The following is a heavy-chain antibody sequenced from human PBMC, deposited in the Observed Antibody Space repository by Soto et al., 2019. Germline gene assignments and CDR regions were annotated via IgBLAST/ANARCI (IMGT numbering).Heavy chain of an antibody. Sequence: ASVKVSCKASGYDFTAYDINWVRQASGQGLEWMGWMNPINGATGFAQRFQGRVSMTRNTATDTAYLDLTGLRSDDTAAYYCGRGPSPRAPAGGTPNYFAMDVWGQVTTGTVAS. J-gene: IGHJ6*02. V-gene: IGHV1-8*02. D-gene: IGHD6-13*01. CDR3: GRGPSPRAPAGGTPNYFAMDV. CDR2: MNPINGAT. CDR1: GYDFTAYD.